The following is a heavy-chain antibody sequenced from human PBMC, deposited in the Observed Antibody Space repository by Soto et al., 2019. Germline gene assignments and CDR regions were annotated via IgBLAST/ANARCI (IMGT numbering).Heavy chain of an antibody. J-gene: IGHJ6*02. CDR2: INPNSGGT. CDR1: GYTFTGYY. Sequence: KVSCKASGYTFTGYYMHWVRRAPGQGLEWMGWINPNSGGTNYAQKFQGRVTMTRDTSISTAYMELSRLRSDDTAVYYRARDVSGHGSGSYYPVPLKLYGMDVWGQGTTVTVSS. D-gene: IGHD3-10*01. CDR3: ARDVSGHGSGSYYPVPLKLYGMDV. V-gene: IGHV1-2*02.